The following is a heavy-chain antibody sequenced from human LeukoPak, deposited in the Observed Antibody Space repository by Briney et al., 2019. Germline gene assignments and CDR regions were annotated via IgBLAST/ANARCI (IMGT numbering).Heavy chain of an antibody. D-gene: IGHD3-22*01. J-gene: IGHJ6*03. CDR1: GFTFSSYG. Sequence: GGSLRLSCAASGFTFSSYGMHWVRQAPGKGLEWVANIKQDGSEKYYVDSVKGRFTISRDNAKNSLYLQMNSLRAEDTAVYYCARDYYDSSGYWYYYYYMDVWGKGTTVTIS. V-gene: IGHV3-7*01. CDR2: IKQDGSEK. CDR3: ARDYYDSSGYWYYYYYMDV.